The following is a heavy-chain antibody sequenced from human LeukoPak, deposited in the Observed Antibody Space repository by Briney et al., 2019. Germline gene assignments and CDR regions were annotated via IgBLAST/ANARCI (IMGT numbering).Heavy chain of an antibody. J-gene: IGHJ5*02. CDR2: IRYDGSNK. CDR1: GFTFSSYG. D-gene: IGHD4-23*01. CDR3: AKAPRGVTPYWFDP. Sequence: GGSLRLSCAASGFTFSSYGMHWVRQAPGKGLEWVAFIRYDGSNKYYADSVKGRFTISRDNSKNTLYLQMNSLRAEDTAVYYCAKAPRGVTPYWFDPWGQGTLVTVSS. V-gene: IGHV3-30*02.